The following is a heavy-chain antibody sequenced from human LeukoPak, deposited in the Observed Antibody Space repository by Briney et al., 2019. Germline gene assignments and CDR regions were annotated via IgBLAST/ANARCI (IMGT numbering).Heavy chain of an antibody. CDR1: GFTFSTYA. CDR3: PQAHCSPTICPRIDL. V-gene: IGHV3-23*01. J-gene: IGHJ4*02. CDR2: ISGSGGST. D-gene: IGHD2-15*01. Sequence: GGSLRLSCAASGFTFSTYAMRWVRQAPGKGLGWVSPISGSGGSTFYADSVKGRFTISRDNAKNTLYLQMNSLRAEDTALYYCPQAHCSPTICPRIDLWGQGTLVTVSS.